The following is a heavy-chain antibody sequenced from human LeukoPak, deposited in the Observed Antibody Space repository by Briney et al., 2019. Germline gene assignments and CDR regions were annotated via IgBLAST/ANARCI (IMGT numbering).Heavy chain of an antibody. J-gene: IGHJ4*02. CDR1: GFIFNNYW. D-gene: IGHD6-13*01. CDR3: ARDSSRRQNYFDY. Sequence: GSLRLSCAASGFIFNNYWMYWVRQAPGKGLEWVANIKQDGSEKYYVDSVKGRFTISRDNAKNSLYLQMNSLRAEDTAVYYCARDSSRRQNYFDYWGQGTLVTVSS. V-gene: IGHV3-7*03. CDR2: IKQDGSEK.